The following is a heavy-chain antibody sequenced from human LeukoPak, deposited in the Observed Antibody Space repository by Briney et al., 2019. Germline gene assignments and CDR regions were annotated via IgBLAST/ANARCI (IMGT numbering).Heavy chain of an antibody. Sequence: ASVKVSCKASGYTFTSYAMNWVRQAPGQGLEWMGWINTNTGNPTYAQGFTGRFVFSLDTPVSTAYLQISSLKAEDTAVYYCARDEGYSYGYFAKPIDYWDQGTLVTVSS. V-gene: IGHV7-4-1*02. CDR3: ARDEGYSYGYFAKPIDY. D-gene: IGHD5-18*01. CDR2: INTNTGNP. J-gene: IGHJ4*02. CDR1: GYTFTSYA.